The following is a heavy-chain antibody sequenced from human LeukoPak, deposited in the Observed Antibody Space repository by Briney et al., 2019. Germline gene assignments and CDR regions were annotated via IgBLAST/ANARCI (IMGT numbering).Heavy chain of an antibody. J-gene: IGHJ5*02. Sequence: LRLSCAASGFTFSSYSMNWVRQPPGKGREWIGNIFYSGSTYYSPSLKSRVTISLDTSKNQFSLKLSSVTAADTAVYYCARGVNSSSWYSNWFDPWGQGTLVTVSS. D-gene: IGHD6-13*01. CDR3: ARGVNSSSWYSNWFDP. CDR2: IFYSGST. CDR1: GFTFSSYS. V-gene: IGHV4-59*12.